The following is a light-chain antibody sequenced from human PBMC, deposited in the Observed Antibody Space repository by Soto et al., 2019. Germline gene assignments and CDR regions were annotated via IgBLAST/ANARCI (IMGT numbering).Light chain of an antibody. CDR3: QQLNSYPKT. CDR1: QGINSY. Sequence: DIQLTQSPSFLSASVGDRVTITCRASQGINSYVAWYQQKPGKAPKLLIYDASTLQSGVPSRFSGSGSGTEISLTISSLQPEDFATYYCQQLNSYPKTFGQGTKVEIK. V-gene: IGKV1-9*01. CDR2: DAS. J-gene: IGKJ1*01.